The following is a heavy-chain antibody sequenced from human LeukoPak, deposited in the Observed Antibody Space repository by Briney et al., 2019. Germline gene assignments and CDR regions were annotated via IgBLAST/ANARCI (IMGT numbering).Heavy chain of an antibody. CDR1: GFTLCDYL. CDR3: ASYLYWWSDLGY. CDR2: IKPDGSEK. V-gene: IGHV3-7*01. J-gene: IGHJ4*02. D-gene: IGHD2-8*02. Sequence: GALRHSRVAPGFTLCDYLMTLVRPGPGKGAEGVANIKPDGSEKYYVDSVRGRFTISRDNAKNSLYLQMNSLRVEDTAVYYCASYLYWWSDLGYWGQGTLVTVSS.